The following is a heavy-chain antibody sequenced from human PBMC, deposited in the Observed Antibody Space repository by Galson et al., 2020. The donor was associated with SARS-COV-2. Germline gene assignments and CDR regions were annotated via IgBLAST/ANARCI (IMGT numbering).Heavy chain of an antibody. D-gene: IGHD4-17*01. CDR1: GFTFGDYS. CDR3: TRDHVTMLRGRMDYLDF. J-gene: IGHJ4*02. V-gene: IGHV3-49*03. CDR2: IRSKAYGATA. Sequence: GGSLRLSCAASGFTFGDYSVCWFRQAPGKGLEWVGGIRSKAYGATAHYAPSVRGRFTISRDDSQSIGYLQMDSLRSEDTAVYYCTRDHVTMLRGRMDYLDFWGLGTLVTVSA.